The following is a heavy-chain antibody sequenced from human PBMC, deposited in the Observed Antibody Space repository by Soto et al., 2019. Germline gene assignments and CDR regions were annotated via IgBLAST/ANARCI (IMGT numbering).Heavy chain of an antibody. CDR1: GGSFSGYY. CDR3: ARGPRPVYSSSWYGVGWFDP. CDR2: INHSGST. J-gene: IGHJ5*02. D-gene: IGHD6-13*01. V-gene: IGHV4-34*01. Sequence: SETLSLTCAVYGGSFSGYYWSWIRQPPGKGLEWIGEINHSGSTNYNPSLKSRVTISVDTSKNQFSLKLSSVTAADTAVYYCARGPRPVYSSSWYGVGWFDPWGQGTLVTVSS.